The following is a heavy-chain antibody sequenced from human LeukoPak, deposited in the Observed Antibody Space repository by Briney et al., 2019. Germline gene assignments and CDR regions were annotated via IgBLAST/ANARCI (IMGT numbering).Heavy chain of an antibody. D-gene: IGHD4-17*01. CDR1: GGSISSGSYY. Sequence: SQTLSLTCTVSGGSISSGSYYWSWIRQPAGKGLEWIGRIYTSGSTNYNPSLKSRVTISVDTSKNQFFLKLSSVTAADTAVYYCARAKDYGDSDYWGQGTLVTVSS. V-gene: IGHV4-61*02. CDR2: IYTSGST. CDR3: ARAKDYGDSDY. J-gene: IGHJ4*02.